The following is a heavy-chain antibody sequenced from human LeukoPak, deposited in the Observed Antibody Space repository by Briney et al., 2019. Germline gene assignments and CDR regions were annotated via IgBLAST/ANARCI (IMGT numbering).Heavy chain of an antibody. J-gene: IGHJ6*04. CDR1: GFTFSSYE. CDR3: ARGPTMKMDV. CDR2: ISSSGSNI. D-gene: IGHD3-22*01. Sequence: GGSLRLSCAASGFTFSSYEMNWVRQAPGEGLEWVSYISSSGSNIYYADSVKGRFTISRDNAKNSLYLQMNSLRAEDTAVYYCARGPTMKMDVWGKGTTVTVSS. V-gene: IGHV3-48*03.